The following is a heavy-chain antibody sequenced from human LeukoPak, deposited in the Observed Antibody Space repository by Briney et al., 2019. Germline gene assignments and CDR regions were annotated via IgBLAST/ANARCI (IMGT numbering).Heavy chain of an antibody. Sequence: GGSLRLSCTASGFTFSSYAMHWVRQVPGKGLEYVSAISSNGGSTYYANSVKGRFTISRDNSKNTLYLQMGSLRAEDMAVYYCARDSGDDAFDIWGQGTMVTVSS. V-gene: IGHV3-64*01. D-gene: IGHD3-10*01. CDR1: GFTFSSYA. CDR2: ISSNGGST. CDR3: ARDSGDDAFDI. J-gene: IGHJ3*02.